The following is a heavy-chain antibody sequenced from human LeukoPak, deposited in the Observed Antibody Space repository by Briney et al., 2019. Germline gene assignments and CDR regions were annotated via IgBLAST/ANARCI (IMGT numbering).Heavy chain of an antibody. Sequence: ASVKVSCKASGYTFTSYGISWVRQAPGQGLEWMGWISAYNGNTNYAQKLQGRVTMTTDTSTSTAYMELRSLRSDDTAVYYCARGLYYYGSGSYYEAYFDYWGQGTLVTVSS. CDR3: ARGLYYYGSGSYYEAYFDY. V-gene: IGHV1-18*01. CDR2: ISAYNGNT. J-gene: IGHJ4*02. CDR1: GYTFTSYG. D-gene: IGHD3-10*01.